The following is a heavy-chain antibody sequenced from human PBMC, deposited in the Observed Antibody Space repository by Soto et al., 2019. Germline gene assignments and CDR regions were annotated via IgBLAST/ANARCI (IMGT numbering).Heavy chain of an antibody. D-gene: IGHD5-18*01. Sequence: PSETLSLTCTVSGCSIDRSNYYWDWIRQPPGKGLEWIGTTYYNGNAYYNPSLKSRVTMSVDTSKNQFSLKLISVTAADTAVYYCAREVRRGYSYGHRFWFDPWGQGTLVTVSS. CDR2: TYYNGNA. J-gene: IGHJ5*02. CDR3: AREVRRGYSYGHRFWFDP. V-gene: IGHV4-39*02. CDR1: GCSIDRSNYY.